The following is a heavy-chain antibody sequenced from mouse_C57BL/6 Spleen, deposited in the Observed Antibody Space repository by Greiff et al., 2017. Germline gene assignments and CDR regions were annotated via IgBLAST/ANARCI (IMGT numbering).Heavy chain of an antibody. CDR1: GYTFTSYW. V-gene: IGHV1-55*01. CDR2: IYPGSGST. Sequence: VQLQQPGAELVKPGASVKMSCKASGYTFTSYWITWVKQRPGQGLEWIGDIYPGSGSTNYNEKFKRKATLTVDTSSSTTYMQLSSLTSEDSAVYYCARFTAVVGYAMDYWGQGTSVTVSS. J-gene: IGHJ4*01. D-gene: IGHD1-1*01. CDR3: ARFTAVVGYAMDY.